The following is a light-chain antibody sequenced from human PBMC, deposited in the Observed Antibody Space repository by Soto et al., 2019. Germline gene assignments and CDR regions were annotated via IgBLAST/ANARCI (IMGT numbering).Light chain of an antibody. V-gene: IGKV1-6*01. CDR2: GAS. J-gene: IGKJ1*01. CDR1: QAIRND. Sequence: AIQMTQSPSSLSASVGDRVTISCRASQAIRNDLGWYQQKPGKAPNLLIYGASSLETGVPSRFSGSGSGTDFTLTISSLQPEDFATYYCLQDNSALWTFGQGTKVEI. CDR3: LQDNSALWT.